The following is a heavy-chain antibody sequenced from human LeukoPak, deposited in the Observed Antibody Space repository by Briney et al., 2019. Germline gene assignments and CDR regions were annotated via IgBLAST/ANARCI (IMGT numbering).Heavy chain of an antibody. CDR3: ARTSYMIAAAGSYYYYMDV. CDR1: GYTFTSYD. D-gene: IGHD6-13*01. Sequence: GASVKVSCKASGYTFTSYDINWVRQATGQGLEWMGWMNPNSGNTGYAQKFQGRVTMTRNTSISTAYMELSSLRSEDTAVYYCARTSYMIAAAGSYYYYMDVWGKGTTVTISS. CDR2: MNPNSGNT. V-gene: IGHV1-8*01. J-gene: IGHJ6*03.